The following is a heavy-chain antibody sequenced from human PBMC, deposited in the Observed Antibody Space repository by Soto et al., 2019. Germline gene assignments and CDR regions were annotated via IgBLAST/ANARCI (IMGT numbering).Heavy chain of an antibody. J-gene: IGHJ6*02. CDR2: IIPIFGTA. CDR1: GGTFSSYA. Sequence: QVQLVQSGAEVKKPGSSVKVSCKASGGTFSSYAISWVRQAPGQGLEWMGGIIPIFGTANYAQKFQHRVTITPDESTSTAYMELRSLRFEDTAVYYCASQQLGPSYFYGMDVWGQGTTVTVSS. D-gene: IGHD6-6*01. CDR3: ASQQLGPSYFYGMDV. V-gene: IGHV1-69*05.